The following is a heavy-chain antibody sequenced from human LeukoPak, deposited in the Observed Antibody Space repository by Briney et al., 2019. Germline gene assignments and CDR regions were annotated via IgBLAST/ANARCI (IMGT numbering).Heavy chain of an antibody. D-gene: IGHD2-15*01. J-gene: IGHJ4*02. CDR3: VSQYCSGGSCFSH. V-gene: IGHV3-48*02. CDR2: ISSSSSNI. CDR1: GFTFSTYS. Sequence: PGGSLRLSCAASGFTFSTYSMYWVRQAPGKGLEWVSHISSSSSNIYSADFVKGRFSISRDNAKNSVYLQMNSLRDEDTAVYYCVSQYCSGGSCFSHWGQGTLVTVSS.